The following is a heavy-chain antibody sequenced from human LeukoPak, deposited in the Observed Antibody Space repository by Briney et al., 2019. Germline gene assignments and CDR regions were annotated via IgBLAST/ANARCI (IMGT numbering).Heavy chain of an antibody. CDR1: GYTLTELS. D-gene: IGHD1-26*01. Sequence: ASVTVSCTVSGYTLTELSMHWVRQAPGKGLEWMGGFDPEDSETIYAQKFQGRVTMTEDTSTDTAYMELSSLRSEDTAVYYCATGYSGSNYRAYYYYGMDVWGQGTTVTVSS. J-gene: IGHJ6*02. V-gene: IGHV1-24*01. CDR3: ATGYSGSNYRAYYYYGMDV. CDR2: FDPEDSET.